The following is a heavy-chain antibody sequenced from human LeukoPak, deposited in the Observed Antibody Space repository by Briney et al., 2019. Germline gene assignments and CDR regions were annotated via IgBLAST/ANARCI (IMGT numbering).Heavy chain of an antibody. CDR3: ARDTRGTYCIDY. Sequence: ASVKVSCKASGYTFTSYDINWVRQAPGQGLEWMGWINPNSGGTNYAQKFQGRVTMTRDTSISTAYMELSRLRSDDTAMYYCARDTRGTYCIDYWGQGTPVTVSS. CDR1: GYTFTSYD. D-gene: IGHD2-15*01. V-gene: IGHV1-2*02. J-gene: IGHJ4*02. CDR2: INPNSGGT.